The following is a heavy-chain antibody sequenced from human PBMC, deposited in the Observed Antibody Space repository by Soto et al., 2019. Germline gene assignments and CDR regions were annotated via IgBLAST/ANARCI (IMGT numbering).Heavy chain of an antibody. D-gene: IGHD3-16*01. Sequence: EVQLVESGGGLIQPGGSLRLSCAASGFTVSSNYMSWVRQAPGKGLEWVSVIYSGGSTYYADSVKGRFTISRDNSKNTLYLPMNSQRVEDTAVYHCAKDWGGRRSSNWFDPWGQGTLVTVSS. CDR2: IYSGGST. J-gene: IGHJ5*02. CDR1: GFTVSSNY. V-gene: IGHV3-66*03. CDR3: AKDWGGRRSSNWFDP.